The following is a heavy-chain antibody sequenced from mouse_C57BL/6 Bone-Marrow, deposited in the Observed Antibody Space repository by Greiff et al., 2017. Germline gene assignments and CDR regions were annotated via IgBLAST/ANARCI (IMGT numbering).Heavy chain of an antibody. CDR2: INPSTGGT. V-gene: IGHV1-42*01. D-gene: IGHD2-1*01. J-gene: IGHJ3*01. CDR3: ARGGNYGKDWFAY. CDR1: GYSFTGYY. Sequence: VQLQQSGPELVKPGASVTISCKASGYSFTGYYMNWVKQSPEKSLEWIGEINPSTGGTTYNQKFKAKATLTVDKSSSTAYMQLKSLTSEDSAVYYCARGGNYGKDWFAYWGQGTLVTVSA.